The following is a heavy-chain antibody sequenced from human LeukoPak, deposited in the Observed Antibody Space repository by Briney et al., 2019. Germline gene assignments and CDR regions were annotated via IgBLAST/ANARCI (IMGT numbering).Heavy chain of an antibody. CDR2: IYRGGTT. J-gene: IGHJ4*02. CDR3: ASGDSSSWTPPFGY. V-gene: IGHV3-53*01. CDR1: GFTFRQYA. D-gene: IGHD6-13*01. Sequence: GGSLRLSCAASGFTFRQYAMTWVRQAPGKGLEWASIIYRGGTTYYADSVRGRFTISRDNSKNTLYLQMNSLRAEDTAVHYCASGDSSSWTPPFGYWGQGTLVTVSS.